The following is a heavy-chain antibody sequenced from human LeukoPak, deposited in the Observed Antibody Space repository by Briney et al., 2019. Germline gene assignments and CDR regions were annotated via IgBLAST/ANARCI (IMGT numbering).Heavy chain of an antibody. CDR1: GFTFSSYA. CDR3: AREHHPEDIVVVVAATYYFDY. CDR2: ISYHGSNK. D-gene: IGHD2-15*01. J-gene: IGHJ4*02. Sequence: GGSLRLSCAASGFTFSSYAMHWVRQAPGKGLEWVAVISYHGSNKYYADSVKGRFTISRGNSKNTLYLQMNSLRAEDTAVYYCAREHHPEDIVVVVAATYYFDYWGQETLVTVSS. V-gene: IGHV3-30-3*01.